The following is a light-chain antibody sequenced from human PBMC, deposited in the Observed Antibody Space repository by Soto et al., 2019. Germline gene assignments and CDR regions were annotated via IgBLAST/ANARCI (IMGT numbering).Light chain of an antibody. Sequence: QSVLTQPPSASGTPGQRVTISCSGSSSNIGTYRVSWYQHFPGTAPRLLIYSDNQRPSGVPDRFSASKSGASASLAISGLQSEDEAYFYCAAWDDSLNGCVFVTGTKVTVL. J-gene: IGLJ1*01. CDR3: AAWDDSLNGCV. CDR1: SSNIGTYR. V-gene: IGLV1-44*01. CDR2: SDN.